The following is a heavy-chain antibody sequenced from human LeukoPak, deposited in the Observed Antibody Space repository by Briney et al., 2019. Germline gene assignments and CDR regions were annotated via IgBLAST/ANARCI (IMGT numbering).Heavy chain of an antibody. D-gene: IGHD2-2*02. V-gene: IGHV3-30*18. CDR3: AKVQLLYLYYYGMDV. CDR2: ISYDGSNK. Sequence: PGGSLRLSCAASGFTFSSYGMHWVRQAPGKGLEWVAVISYDGSNKYYADSVKGRFTISRDNSKNTLYLQMNSLRAEDTAVYYCAKVQLLYLYYYGMDVWGQGTTVTVSS. J-gene: IGHJ6*02. CDR1: GFTFSSYG.